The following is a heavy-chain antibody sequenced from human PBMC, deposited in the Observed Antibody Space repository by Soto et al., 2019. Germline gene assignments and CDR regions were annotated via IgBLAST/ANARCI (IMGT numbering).Heavy chain of an antibody. CDR1: GGSVSSGTYY. V-gene: IGHV4-61*01. CDR2: FYYSGSP. Sequence: QVQLQESGPGLVKPSETLSLTCSVSGGSVSSGTYYWSWIRQPPGKGLEWIGYFYYSGSPYYNPSLKSRVTLSVDTSKNQFSLKLTSVTAADTAVYYCAREDFYNGLDVWGQGTTVTVSS. CDR3: AREDFYNGLDV. J-gene: IGHJ6*02.